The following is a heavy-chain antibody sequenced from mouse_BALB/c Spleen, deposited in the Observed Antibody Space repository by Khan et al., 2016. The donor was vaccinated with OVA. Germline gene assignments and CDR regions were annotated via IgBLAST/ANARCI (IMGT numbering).Heavy chain of an antibody. Sequence: EVQLVESGGDLVKPGGSLKLSCAASGFTFSSYDMSWVRQTPDKRLEWVATISSGGNYTYYPDNVKGRFTISRDNAKNTLYLQMSSLKSEDTAMYYCATLYYYFSRVCFDYWGQGTTLTVSS. J-gene: IGHJ2*01. CDR3: ATLYYYFSRVCFDY. CDR2: ISSGGNYT. CDR1: GFTFSSYD. D-gene: IGHD1-1*01. V-gene: IGHV5-6*01.